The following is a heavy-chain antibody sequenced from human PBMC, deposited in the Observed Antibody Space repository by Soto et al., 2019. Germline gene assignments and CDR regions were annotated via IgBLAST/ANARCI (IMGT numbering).Heavy chain of an antibody. Sequence: ASVKVSCKASGVTFSSYAISWVRQAPGQGLEWMGWISAYNGNTNYAQKFQGRVTMTTDTSTSTAYMELSSLRSEDTAVYYCARSIVVVTALDYWGQGTLVTVSS. V-gene: IGHV1-18*01. D-gene: IGHD2-21*02. J-gene: IGHJ4*02. CDR1: GVTFSSYA. CDR2: ISAYNGNT. CDR3: ARSIVVVTALDY.